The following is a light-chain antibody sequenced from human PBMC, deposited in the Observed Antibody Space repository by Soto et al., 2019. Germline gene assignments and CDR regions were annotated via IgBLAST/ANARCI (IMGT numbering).Light chain of an antibody. CDR1: QGISSH. CDR2: AAS. V-gene: IGKV1-9*01. Sequence: DIQLTQSPSFLSASVGDRVTIACRASQGISSHLAWYQQKPGKAPKLLISAASTLQSGVPSRFSGSGSGTEFTLTISSLQPEDFATYYCQQLNTYLFTFGPGTKVDIK. CDR3: QQLNTYLFT. J-gene: IGKJ3*01.